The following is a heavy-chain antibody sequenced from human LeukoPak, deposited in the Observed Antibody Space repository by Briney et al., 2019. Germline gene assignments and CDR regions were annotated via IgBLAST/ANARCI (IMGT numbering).Heavy chain of an antibody. D-gene: IGHD6-19*01. CDR2: IYSGDST. CDR1: GFTVSFNY. J-gene: IGHJ6*03. V-gene: IGHV3-53*01. CDR3: ARRGYSSIYYYYMDV. Sequence: GGSLRLSCAASGFTVSFNYMSWVRQAPGKGLEWVSVIYSGDSTYYADSVKGRFTISRDNSKNTLYLQMNSLRAEDTAVYYCARRGYSSIYYYYMDVWGKGTTVTVSS.